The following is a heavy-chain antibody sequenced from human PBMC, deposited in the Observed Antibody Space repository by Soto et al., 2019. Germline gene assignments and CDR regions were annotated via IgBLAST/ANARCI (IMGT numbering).Heavy chain of an antibody. CDR2: INPSDSHT. CDR3: ARHASYYVSSGYFGTY. Sequence: PXQCLTMFGPGAGYTFTNHWITLVRQMPGKGLEWMGSINPSDSHTNYSPSFQGHVTMSVDKSISTAYLQWSSLKASDSAMYYCARHASYYVSSGYFGTYWGQGALVTVSS. V-gene: IGHV5-10-1*01. J-gene: IGHJ4*02. D-gene: IGHD3-22*01. CDR1: GYTFTNHW.